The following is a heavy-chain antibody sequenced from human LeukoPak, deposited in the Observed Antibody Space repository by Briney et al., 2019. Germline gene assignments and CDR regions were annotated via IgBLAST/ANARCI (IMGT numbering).Heavy chain of an antibody. Sequence: KASETLSLTCTVSGGSISSYYWSWIRQPPGKGLEWIGSIYYSGSTYYNPSLKSRVTISVDTSKNQFSLKLSSVTAADTAVYYCARVATVVPAAMGSLYDYGMDVWGQGTTVTVSS. CDR1: GGSISSYY. CDR2: IYYSGST. D-gene: IGHD2-2*01. V-gene: IGHV4-59*12. CDR3: ARVATVVPAAMGSLYDYGMDV. J-gene: IGHJ6*02.